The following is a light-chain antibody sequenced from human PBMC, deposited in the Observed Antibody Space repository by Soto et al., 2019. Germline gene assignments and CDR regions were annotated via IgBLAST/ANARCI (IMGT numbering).Light chain of an antibody. CDR3: QQTFSPPYT. Sequence: DIQMTQSLSSLSASVGDTVTITCRASQSISNSLSWYQQKPGKATKFLIYVASTLQRGVPPRFSGSGSGTDFTLTISSLQPEDVATYYCQQTFSPPYTFGQGTKLEIK. J-gene: IGKJ2*01. V-gene: IGKV1-39*01. CDR2: VAS. CDR1: QSISNS.